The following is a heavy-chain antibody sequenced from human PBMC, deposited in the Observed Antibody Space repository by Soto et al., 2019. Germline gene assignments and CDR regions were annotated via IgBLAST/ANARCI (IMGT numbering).Heavy chain of an antibody. CDR2: VWYDGTDK. CDR3: ARTDCSSSDCPRDLVGAVTMDY. Sequence: GVSLRLSCAASGFPFSTYAMHWVRQAPGKGLEWVAVVWYDGTDKNYADSVKGRFTISRDNSKSTLYLQMDHLRVEDTGVYHCARTDCSSSDCPRDLVGAVTMDYWGQGTPVTVSS. D-gene: IGHD2-2*01. J-gene: IGHJ4*02. CDR1: GFPFSTYA. V-gene: IGHV3-33*01.